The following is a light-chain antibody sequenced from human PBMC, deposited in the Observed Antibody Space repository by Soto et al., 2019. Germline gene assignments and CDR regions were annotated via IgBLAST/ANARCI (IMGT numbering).Light chain of an antibody. V-gene: IGKV1-39*01. J-gene: IGKJ1*01. CDR2: ASS. CDR3: QQSYSTLWT. CDR1: QSISSY. Sequence: DIQMTQSPSSLSASVGDRVTITCRASQSISSYLNWYQQKPGKAPKLLIYASSSLHSGVPSRFSRSGSGTDFILPISSRQPEDFATYYCQQSYSTLWTFGQGTKVEI.